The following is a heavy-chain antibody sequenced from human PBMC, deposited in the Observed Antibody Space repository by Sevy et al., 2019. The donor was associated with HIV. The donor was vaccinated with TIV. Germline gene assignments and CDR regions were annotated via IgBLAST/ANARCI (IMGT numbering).Heavy chain of an antibody. J-gene: IGHJ4*02. CDR2: IQYDGSNK. D-gene: IGHD2-21*01. V-gene: IGHV3-30*02. CDR1: GFSFSSYG. Sequence: GGSLRLSCAASGFSFSSYGMHWVHQAPGKGLEWMSYIQYDGSNKDYGDSVKGRFTISRDNSKNTLYLQMNSLRVEDTAVFYCVKEGGGEGGDHWGQGTLVTVSS. CDR3: VKEGGGEGGDH.